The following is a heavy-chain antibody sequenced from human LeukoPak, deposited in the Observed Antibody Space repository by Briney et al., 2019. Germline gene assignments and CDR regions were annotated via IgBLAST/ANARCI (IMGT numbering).Heavy chain of an antibody. Sequence: ASVKVSCKVSGYTLTELSMHWVRQAPGKGLEWMGGFDPEDGETIYAQKFQGRVTMTEDTSTDTAYMELSSLRSEDTAVYYCATARDRVVPAAPDYWGQGTLVTVSS. J-gene: IGHJ4*02. V-gene: IGHV1-24*01. CDR3: ATARDRVVPAAPDY. CDR1: GYTLTELS. D-gene: IGHD2-2*01. CDR2: FDPEDGET.